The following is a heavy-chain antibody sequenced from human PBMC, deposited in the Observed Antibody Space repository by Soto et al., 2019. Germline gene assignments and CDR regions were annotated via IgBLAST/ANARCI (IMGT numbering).Heavy chain of an antibody. CDR1: GGTFSSYT. D-gene: IGHD3-22*01. CDR3: SRESAYYYDSSGYYFFDY. J-gene: IGHJ4*02. Sequence: QVQLVQSGAEVKKPGSSVKVSCKASGGTFSSYTISWVRQAPGQGLEWMGRIIPILGIANYAQKFQGRVTITADKSTSTAYMELSCLRSDDTAVYYSSRESAYYYDSSGYYFFDYWGQGTLVTVSS. V-gene: IGHV1-69*08. CDR2: IIPILGIA.